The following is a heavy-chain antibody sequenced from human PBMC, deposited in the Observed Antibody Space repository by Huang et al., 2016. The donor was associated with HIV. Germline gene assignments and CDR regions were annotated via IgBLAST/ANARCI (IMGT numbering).Heavy chain of an antibody. CDR3: AKESRWFSDLDT. J-gene: IGHJ5*02. CDR2: ISYDGRNG. D-gene: IGHD2-15*01. V-gene: IGHV3-30*18. CDR1: GFTCNNFG. Sequence: QVQLVESGGGVVQPGGSLRLSCAASGFTCNNFGMHWVRQAPGKGVEGVAVISYDGRNGRYSEAVQGRFTISRDNPMNTLYLQMNSLRSNDTAVYYCAKESRWFSDLDTWGQGTLVTVSS.